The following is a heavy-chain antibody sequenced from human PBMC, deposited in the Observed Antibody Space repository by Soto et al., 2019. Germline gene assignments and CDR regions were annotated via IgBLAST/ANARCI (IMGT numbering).Heavy chain of an antibody. Sequence: EVQLLESGGGLVQPGGSLRLSCAASGFTFSSYAMSWVRQAPGKGLEWVSAISGSGGSTYYADSVKGRFTISRDNSKNPLYLQMNSRRAEDTAGYYCAKVNYGDYEGGFDYWGQGPLVTVSS. V-gene: IGHV3-23*01. CDR3: AKVNYGDYEGGFDY. CDR2: ISGSGGST. CDR1: GFTFSSYA. J-gene: IGHJ4*02. D-gene: IGHD4-17*01.